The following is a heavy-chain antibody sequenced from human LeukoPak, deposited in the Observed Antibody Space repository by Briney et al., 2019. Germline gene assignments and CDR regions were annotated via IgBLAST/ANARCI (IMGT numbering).Heavy chain of an antibody. CDR3: AKDASGSYFDY. J-gene: IGHJ4*02. Sequence: GGSLRLSCAASGFTFSSYGMHWARQAPGKGLEWVAVISYDGSNKYYADSVKGRFTISRDNSKNTLYLQMNSLRAEDTAVYYCAKDASGSYFDYWGQGTLVTVSS. V-gene: IGHV3-30*18. CDR2: ISYDGSNK. CDR1: GFTFSSYG. D-gene: IGHD1-26*01.